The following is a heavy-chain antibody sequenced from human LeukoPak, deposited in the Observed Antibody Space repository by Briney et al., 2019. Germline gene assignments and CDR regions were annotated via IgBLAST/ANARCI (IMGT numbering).Heavy chain of an antibody. CDR3: TRDRSRAEDD. Sequence: PGGPLRLSCAASGLTFSGHWVSWVRQAPGKGREWVANINQGGSDKYYVDSVKGRFTISRDNANNLLYPQMNSLRGEDTAVYYCTRDRSRAEDDWGQGTLVTVSS. J-gene: IGHJ4*02. CDR2: INQGGSDK. CDR1: GLTFSGHW. V-gene: IGHV3-7*01. D-gene: IGHD1-14*01.